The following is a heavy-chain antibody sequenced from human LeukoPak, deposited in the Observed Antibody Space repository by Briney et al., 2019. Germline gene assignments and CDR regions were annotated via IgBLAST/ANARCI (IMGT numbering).Heavy chain of an antibody. CDR3: ASTIVGATEPFDY. J-gene: IGHJ4*02. V-gene: IGHV4-39*07. CDR1: GGSISSSSYY. D-gene: IGHD1-26*01. Sequence: SETLSLTCTVSGGSISSSSYYWGWIRQPLGKGLEWIGSIYYSGSTYYNPSLKSRVTISVDTSQNQFSLRLSSVTAADTAVYYCASTIVGATEPFDYWGQGTLVTVSS. CDR2: IYYSGST.